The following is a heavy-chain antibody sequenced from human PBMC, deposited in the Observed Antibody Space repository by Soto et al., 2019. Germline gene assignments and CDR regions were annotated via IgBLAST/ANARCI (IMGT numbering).Heavy chain of an antibody. CDR3: TRGGDAYKNGH. Sequence: TLSLTCAVSGGSISSGTYYWSWIRQPPGKGLEWIGFIHYSGSTNYNPSLKSRVTMSVDTSKNQFSLKLTSVNAADTAVYYCTRGGDAYKNGHWGQGTLVTVSS. V-gene: IGHV4-61*01. CDR2: IHYSGST. J-gene: IGHJ4*02. D-gene: IGHD2-21*01. CDR1: GGSISSGTYY.